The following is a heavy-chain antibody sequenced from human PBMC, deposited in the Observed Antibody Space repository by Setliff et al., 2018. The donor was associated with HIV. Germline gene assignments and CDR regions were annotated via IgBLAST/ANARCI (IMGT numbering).Heavy chain of an antibody. Sequence: SETLSLTCTVSGGSINRISYYWGWIRQAPGRGLEWIGSIYNSGSTYYNPSLKSRIIISSDTSKNQISLRLTSVTAADTAVYFCARSLAGLMNYFDYWGQGMLVTVSS. J-gene: IGHJ4*02. CDR2: IYNSGST. CDR3: ARSLAGLMNYFDY. CDR1: GGSINRISYY. D-gene: IGHD6-19*01. V-gene: IGHV4-39*01.